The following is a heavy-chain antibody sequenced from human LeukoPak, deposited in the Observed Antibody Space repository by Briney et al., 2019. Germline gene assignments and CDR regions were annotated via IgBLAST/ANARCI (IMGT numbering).Heavy chain of an antibody. CDR2: INYSGST. D-gene: IGHD3-10*01. CDR1: GGSISSYY. CDR3: ARGGGLYYGNNWFDP. V-gene: IGHV4-59*01. Sequence: SETLSLTCTVSGGSISSYYWSWIRQPPGKGLEWIGYINYSGSTNYNPSLKSRVTISIGTSKNQFSLILSSVTAADTAVYYCARGGGLYYGNNWFDPWGQGTLVTVSS. J-gene: IGHJ5*02.